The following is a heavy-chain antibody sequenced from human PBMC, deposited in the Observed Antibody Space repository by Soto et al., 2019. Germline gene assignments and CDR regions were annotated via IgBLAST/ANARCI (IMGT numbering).Heavy chain of an antibody. J-gene: IGHJ4*02. CDR3: ARLFSPTYCGGDCYEDY. CDR1: GGSFSGYY. Sequence: TSETLSLTCAVYGGSFSGYYWSWIRQPPGKGLEWIGEINHSGSTNYNPSLKSRVTISVDTSKNQFSLKLSSVTAADTAVYYCARLFSPTYCGGDCYEDYWGQGTLVTVSS. V-gene: IGHV4-34*01. D-gene: IGHD2-21*01. CDR2: INHSGST.